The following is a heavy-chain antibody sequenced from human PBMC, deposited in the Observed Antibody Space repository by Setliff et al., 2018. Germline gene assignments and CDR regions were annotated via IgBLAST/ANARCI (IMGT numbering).Heavy chain of an antibody. Sequence: SVKVSCKASGGTFSRSAINWVRQAPGQGLEWMGGIIPIFGTATYAQKFQGRVTIIADESTSTTYMELSSLRTEDTAVYYCAKPTTVTTTHYYYYMDVWGKGTTVTVSS. CDR3: AKPTTVTTTHYYYYMDV. J-gene: IGHJ6*03. V-gene: IGHV1-69*13. CDR2: IIPIFGTA. CDR1: GGTFSRSA. D-gene: IGHD4-4*01.